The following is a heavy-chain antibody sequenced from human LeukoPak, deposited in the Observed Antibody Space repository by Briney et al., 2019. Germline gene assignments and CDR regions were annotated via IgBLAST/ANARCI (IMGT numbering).Heavy chain of an antibody. Sequence: GASVKVSCKASGYTFTSYDINWVRQATGQGLEWMGWMNPNSGNTGYAQKFQGRVTITRNTSISTAYMELSSLRSEDTAVYYCATPANYHYDSSGFYSAFDVWGRGTTVIVSS. CDR1: GYTFTSYD. D-gene: IGHD3-22*01. CDR2: MNPNSGNT. CDR3: ATPANYHYDSSGFYSAFDV. V-gene: IGHV1-8*03. J-gene: IGHJ3*01.